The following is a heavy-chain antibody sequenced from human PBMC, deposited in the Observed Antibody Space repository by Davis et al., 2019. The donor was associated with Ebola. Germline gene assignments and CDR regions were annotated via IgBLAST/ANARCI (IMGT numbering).Heavy chain of an antibody. D-gene: IGHD1-1*01. J-gene: IGHJ6*04. Sequence: AASVKVSCKASGYTFTSYDINWVRQATGQGLEWMGWMNPNSGNTGYAQKFQGRVTMTRNTSISTAYMELSSLRSEDTAVYYCARALGTGTPYDMDVWGKGTTVTVSS. CDR1: GYTFTSYD. CDR2: MNPNSGNT. V-gene: IGHV1-8*01. CDR3: ARALGTGTPYDMDV.